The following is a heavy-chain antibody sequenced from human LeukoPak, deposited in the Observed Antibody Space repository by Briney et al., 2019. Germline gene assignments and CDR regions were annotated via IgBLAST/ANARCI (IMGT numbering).Heavy chain of an antibody. D-gene: IGHD2-15*01. CDR3: ARELGRYCSGGSCYREYYFDY. J-gene: IGHJ4*02. CDR1: GFTFSSYW. V-gene: IGHV3-7*01. Sequence: GGTLRLSCVVCGFTFSSYWMSWVGEAPGKGLEGVADIKEDGSEEEYVDSVKGRFIISRDNAKNSLYVQMNSLRAEDTAVYYCARELGRYCSGGSCYREYYFDYWGQGTLVTVSS. CDR2: IKEDGSEE.